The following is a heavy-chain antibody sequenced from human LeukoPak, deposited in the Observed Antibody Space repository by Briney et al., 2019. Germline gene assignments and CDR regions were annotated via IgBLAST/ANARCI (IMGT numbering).Heavy chain of an antibody. V-gene: IGHV4-59*05. D-gene: IGHD1-26*01. CDR1: GGSISSYY. CDR2: IYYSGST. Sequence: SETLSLTCTVSGGSISSYYWSWIRQPPGKGLEWIGSIYYSGSTYYNPSLKSRVTISVDTSKNQFSLKLSSVTAADTAVYYCARLGGGSYWRYNWFDPWGQGTLVTVSS. J-gene: IGHJ5*02. CDR3: ARLGGGSYWRYNWFDP.